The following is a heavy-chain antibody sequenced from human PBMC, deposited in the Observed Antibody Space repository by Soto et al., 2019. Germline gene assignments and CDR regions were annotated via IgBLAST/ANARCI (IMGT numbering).Heavy chain of an antibody. V-gene: IGHV3-9*01. CDR2: ISWNSGSI. D-gene: IGHD2-15*01. CDR3: AKGSCSGGSCSDDY. J-gene: IGHJ4*02. Sequence: GGSLRLSCAASGFTFDDYAMHWVRQAPGKGLEWVSGISWNSGSIGYADSVKGRFTISRDNAKNSLYLQMNSLRAEDTALYYCAKGSCSGGSCSDDYWGQGTLVTVSS. CDR1: GFTFDDYA.